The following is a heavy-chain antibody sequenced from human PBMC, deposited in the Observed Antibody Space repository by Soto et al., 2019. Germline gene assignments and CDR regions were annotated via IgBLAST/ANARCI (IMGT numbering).Heavy chain of an antibody. CDR2: IYFRGNT. CDR3: ARREGLATISYYFDF. Sequence: SETLSLTCSVSGDSINSDKYYWGWIRQPPVKGLEWIGSIYFRGNTYYNPSLQTRVTISLDKSKIQFSLKLNSVTAADSAVYFCARREGLATISYYFDFWGQGALVTVSS. J-gene: IGHJ4*02. V-gene: IGHV4-39*01. D-gene: IGHD3-9*01. CDR1: GDSINSDKYY.